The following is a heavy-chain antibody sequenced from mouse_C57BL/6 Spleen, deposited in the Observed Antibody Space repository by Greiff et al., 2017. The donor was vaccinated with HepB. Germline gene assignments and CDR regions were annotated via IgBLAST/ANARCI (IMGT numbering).Heavy chain of an antibody. CDR2: IDPGRGST. Sequence: QVQLQQPGAELVKPGASVKMSCKASGYTFTSSWLTWVKQRPGQGLEWIGDIDPGRGSTNYKEKFKSKATLTVDTSSSTAYMQLSSLTSEDSAVYYCARSGGSSYWYFDGWGTGTTVTVSS. V-gene: IGHV1-55*01. CDR1: GYTFTSSW. CDR3: ARSGGSSYWYFDG. J-gene: IGHJ1*03. D-gene: IGHD1-1*01.